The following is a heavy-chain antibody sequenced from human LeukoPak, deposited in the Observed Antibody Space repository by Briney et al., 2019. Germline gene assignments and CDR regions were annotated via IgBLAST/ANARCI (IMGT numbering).Heavy chain of an antibody. Sequence: GGSLRLSCAASGFTFSGSAMHWVRQASGKGLEWVGRIRSKANSYATAYAASVKGRFTISRDDSKNTAYLQMNSLKTEDTAVYYCARSGDGNWFDPWGQGTLVTVSS. CDR3: ARSGDGNWFDP. J-gene: IGHJ5*02. CDR2: IRSKANSYAT. D-gene: IGHD3-10*01. CDR1: GFTFSGSA. V-gene: IGHV3-73*01.